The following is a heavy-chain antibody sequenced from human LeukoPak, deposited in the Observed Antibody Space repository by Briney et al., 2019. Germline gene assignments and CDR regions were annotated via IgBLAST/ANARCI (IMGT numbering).Heavy chain of an antibody. J-gene: IGHJ3*02. D-gene: IGHD7-27*01. Sequence: GGSLRLSCAASGFTVSSNYMSWVRQAPGKGLEWVSVISGSGGTTYYADSVRGRFTISRDNSKNTLYLQVNSLRAEDTAVYYCAKDLKRGQLGTYDAFDIWGQGTMVTVSS. CDR1: GFTVSSNY. V-gene: IGHV3-23*01. CDR2: ISGSGGTT. CDR3: AKDLKRGQLGTYDAFDI.